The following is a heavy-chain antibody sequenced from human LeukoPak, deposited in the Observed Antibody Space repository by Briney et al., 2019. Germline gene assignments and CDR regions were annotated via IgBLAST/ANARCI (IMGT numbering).Heavy chain of an antibody. D-gene: IGHD3-9*01. Sequence: SETLSLTCTVSGGSISSYYWSWIRQPAGKGLEWIGRIYTSGSTNYNPSLKSRVTMSVDTSKNQFSLKLSSVTAADTAVYYCARDFYDILTGFWSNNWFDPWGQGTLVTVSS. CDR1: GGSISSYY. V-gene: IGHV4-4*07. CDR3: ARDFYDILTGFWSNNWFDP. CDR2: IYTSGST. J-gene: IGHJ5*02.